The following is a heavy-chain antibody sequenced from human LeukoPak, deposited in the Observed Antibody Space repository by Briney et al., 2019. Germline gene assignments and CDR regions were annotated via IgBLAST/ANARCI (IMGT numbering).Heavy chain of an antibody. CDR1: GGTFSSYA. D-gene: IGHD3-10*01. V-gene: IGHV1-69*13. Sequence: GASVEVSCKASGGTFSSYAISWVRQAPGQGLEWMGGIIPIFGTANYAQKFQGRVTITADESTSTAYMELSSLRSEDTAVYYCATDLSYYYGSGSHWGQGTLVTVSS. CDR3: ATDLSYYYGSGSH. J-gene: IGHJ4*02. CDR2: IIPIFGTA.